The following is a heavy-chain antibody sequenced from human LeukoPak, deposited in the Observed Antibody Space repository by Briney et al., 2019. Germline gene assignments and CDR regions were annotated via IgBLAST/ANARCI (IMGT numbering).Heavy chain of an antibody. CDR1: GGSISSSSYY. Sequence: SETLSLTCTVSGGSISSSSYYWGWIRQPPGKGLEWIGSIYYSGSTYYNPSLKSRVTISVDTSKNQFSLKLSSVTAADTAVYYCARVHDYAVDYWGQGTLVTVSS. J-gene: IGHJ4*02. V-gene: IGHV4-39*07. D-gene: IGHD4-17*01. CDR2: IYYSGST. CDR3: ARVHDYAVDY.